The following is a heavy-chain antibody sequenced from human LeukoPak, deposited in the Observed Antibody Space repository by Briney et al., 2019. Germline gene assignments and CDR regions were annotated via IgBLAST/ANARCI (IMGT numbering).Heavy chain of an antibody. CDR2: IKSKPDGGTT. D-gene: IGHD2-21*02. CDR3: STEGLAYCDGDCYS. Sequence: PGGSLRLSCAASGVTFSNAWMSWVRQAPGKGLEWVGHIKSKPDGGTTDYAAPVKGRFTISRDDSKNTLYLQMNTLKTEDTAVYYCSTEGLAYCDGDCYSWGQGTLVTVSS. J-gene: IGHJ5*02. V-gene: IGHV3-15*01. CDR1: GVTFSNAW.